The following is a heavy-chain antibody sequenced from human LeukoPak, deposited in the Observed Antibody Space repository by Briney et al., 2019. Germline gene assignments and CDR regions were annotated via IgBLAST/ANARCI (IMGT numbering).Heavy chain of an antibody. V-gene: IGHV3-30*18. CDR1: GSTFSNYA. Sequence: GGSLRLSCAAPGSTFSNYAMHWVRQAPGKGLEWVAIVSEDGSAKYYGDSVEGRFTISRDDSDKTLYLQMNSLRTEDTALFYCAKALGSYPESRYVDSWGQGALVTVSS. J-gene: IGHJ4*02. D-gene: IGHD1-26*01. CDR3: AKALGSYPESRYVDS. CDR2: VSEDGSAK.